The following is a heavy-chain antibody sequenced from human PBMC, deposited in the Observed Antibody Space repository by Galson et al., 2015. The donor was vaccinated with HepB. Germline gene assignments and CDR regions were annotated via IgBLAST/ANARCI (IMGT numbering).Heavy chain of an antibody. Sequence: SLRLSCAASGFTFSSYAMTWVRQAPGGGLEWVSGISGTADNTYQADSVKGRFTISRDNSRNTLYLQVNSLRVEDTAVYYCARAQWGILAPASIDPFDYWGQGTLVTVSS. J-gene: IGHJ4*02. CDR2: ISGTADNT. V-gene: IGHV3-23*01. D-gene: IGHD1-26*01. CDR3: ARAQWGILAPASIDPFDY. CDR1: GFTFSSYA.